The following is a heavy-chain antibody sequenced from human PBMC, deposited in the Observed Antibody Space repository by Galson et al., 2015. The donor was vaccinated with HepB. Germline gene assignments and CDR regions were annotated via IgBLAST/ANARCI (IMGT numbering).Heavy chain of an antibody. J-gene: IGHJ4*02. Sequence: QSGAEVKKPGESLKISCTGSGYSFTSYWIGWVRQMPGKGLEWMGIIYPGDSDTRYSTSFQGQVTISADKSISTASLQWSSLKASDTSMYYCARTRRSGYSGYDMVYWGQGTLVTVSS. CDR3: ARTRRSGYSGYDMVY. V-gene: IGHV5-51*03. D-gene: IGHD5-12*01. CDR1: GYSFTSYW. CDR2: IYPGDSDT.